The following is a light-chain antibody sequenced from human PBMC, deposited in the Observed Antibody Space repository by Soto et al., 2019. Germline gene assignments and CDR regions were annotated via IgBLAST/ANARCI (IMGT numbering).Light chain of an antibody. Sequence: ESVLTQAAGTLSMSPGERATLSCRASQSVRSRYLAWYQQKPGQAPRLLIYGSSSRPPGIPDRVSGSGSGTEFTLTISRLEPEDFAVYYCQQYGTSPQTFGQGTKVDIK. CDR3: QQYGTSPQT. CDR1: QSVRSRY. V-gene: IGKV3-20*01. CDR2: GSS. J-gene: IGKJ1*01.